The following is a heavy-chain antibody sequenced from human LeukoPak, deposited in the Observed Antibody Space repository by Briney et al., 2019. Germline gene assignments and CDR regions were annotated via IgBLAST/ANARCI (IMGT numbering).Heavy chain of an antibody. CDR2: IIPIVDKT. CDR3: SRDARNGGPGSYFYFKYAMDV. V-gene: IGHV1-69*04. CDR1: GGTFNNYV. J-gene: IGHJ6*02. D-gene: IGHD3-10*01. Sequence: GASMKVSFKASGGTFNNYVLAWVRQAPGQGLEWLGRIIPIVDKTNYAQKFQGRVTITADISTSTAYMELRSLTFDDTAVYYCSRDARNGGPGSYFYFKYAMDVWGQGTTVTVSS.